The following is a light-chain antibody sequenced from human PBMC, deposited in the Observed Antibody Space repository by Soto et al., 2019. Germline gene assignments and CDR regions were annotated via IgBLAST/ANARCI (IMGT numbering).Light chain of an antibody. Sequence: EVVMTQSLATLSVSPGERATLSCRASQSVSRYLAWYQQKPGQAPRLLIYGASTRATGIPARFSGSGSGTEFTLTISSLQSEDFALYYCQQYDRWPPLTFGGGTKVDIK. V-gene: IGKV3-15*01. CDR1: QSVSRY. CDR2: GAS. J-gene: IGKJ4*01. CDR3: QQYDRWPPLT.